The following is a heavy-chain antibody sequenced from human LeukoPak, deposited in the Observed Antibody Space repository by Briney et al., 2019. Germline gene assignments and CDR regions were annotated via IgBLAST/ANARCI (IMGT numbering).Heavy chain of an antibody. CDR1: GGSFSGYY. D-gene: IGHD2-8*01. V-gene: IGHV4-34*01. Sequence: SETLSLTCAVYGGSFSGYYWSWIRQPPGKGLEWIGEINHSGSTNYNPSLKSRVTISVDTSKNQFSLKLSSVSAADTAVYYCARDGVGLDYWGQGTLVTVSS. CDR2: INHSGST. J-gene: IGHJ4*02. CDR3: ARDGVGLDY.